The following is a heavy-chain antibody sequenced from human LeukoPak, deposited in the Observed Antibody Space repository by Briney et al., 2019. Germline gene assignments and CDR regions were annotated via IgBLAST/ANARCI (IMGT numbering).Heavy chain of an antibody. CDR1: GFTFSSYG. D-gene: IGHD2-2*01. CDR3: AKQDCSSTSCYYFDY. V-gene: IGHV3-33*06. CDR2: IWYDGSNK. J-gene: IGHJ4*02. Sequence: PGGSLRLSCAASGFTFSSYGMHWVRQAPGKGLEWVAVIWYDGSNKYYADSVKGRFTISRDNSKNTLYLQLNSLRAEDTAVYYCAKQDCSSTSCYYFDYWGQGTLVTVSS.